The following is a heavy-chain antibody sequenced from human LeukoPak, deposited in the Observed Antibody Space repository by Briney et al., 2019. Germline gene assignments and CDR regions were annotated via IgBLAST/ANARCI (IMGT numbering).Heavy chain of an antibody. Sequence: GGSLRLSCAASGFTFSSYAMSWVRQAPGKGLEWVSAISGSGDSTYSTDSVKGRFTISRDNSKNTLYLQMNRLRAEDTAVYYCAKKVPANWGSYFDYWGQGTLVTVSS. J-gene: IGHJ4*02. CDR1: GFTFSSYA. CDR2: ISGSGDST. D-gene: IGHD7-27*01. CDR3: AKKVPANWGSYFDY. V-gene: IGHV3-23*01.